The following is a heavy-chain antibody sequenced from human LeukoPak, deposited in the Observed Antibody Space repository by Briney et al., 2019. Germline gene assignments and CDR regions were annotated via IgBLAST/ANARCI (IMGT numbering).Heavy chain of an antibody. Sequence: SETLSLTCTVSGGSISSYYWSWIRQPPGKGLEWIGYIYYSGSTNYNPSLKSRVTISVDTSKNQFSLKLSSVTAADTPVYYCARLPGIAAAGPAFDIWGQGTMVTVSS. CDR2: IYYSGST. V-gene: IGHV4-59*08. D-gene: IGHD6-13*01. CDR1: GGSISSYY. J-gene: IGHJ3*02. CDR3: ARLPGIAAAGPAFDI.